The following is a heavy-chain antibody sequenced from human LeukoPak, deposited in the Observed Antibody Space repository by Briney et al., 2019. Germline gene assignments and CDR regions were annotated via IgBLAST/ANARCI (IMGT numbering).Heavy chain of an antibody. CDR2: ISAYNGNT. J-gene: IGHJ5*02. CDR1: GYTFTSYG. V-gene: IGHV1-18*01. Sequence: ASVKVSCKASGYTFTSYGISWVRQAPGQGLEWMGWISAYNGNTNYAQKLQGRVTMTTDTSTSTAYMELRSLRSDDTAFYYCARGSYGDYDGWFDPWGQGTLVTVSS. D-gene: IGHD5-12*01. CDR3: ARGSYGDYDGWFDP.